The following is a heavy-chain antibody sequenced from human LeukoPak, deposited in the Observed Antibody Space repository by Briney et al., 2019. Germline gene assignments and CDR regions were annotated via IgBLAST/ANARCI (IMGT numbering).Heavy chain of an antibody. CDR2: ISYDGSNK. J-gene: IGHJ4*02. D-gene: IGHD1-14*01. V-gene: IGHV3-30-3*01. Sequence: PGGSLRLSCAASGFTFSSYAMHWVRQAPGKGLEWVAGISYDGSNKYYADSVKGRFTISRDNSKNTLYLQMNSLRAQDTAVYYCARDMQFEPASDFDYWGQGTLVTVSS. CDR3: ARDMQFEPASDFDY. CDR1: GFTFSSYA.